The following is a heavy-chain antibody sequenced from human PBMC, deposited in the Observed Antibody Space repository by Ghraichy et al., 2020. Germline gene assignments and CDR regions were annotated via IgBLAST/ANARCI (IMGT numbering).Heavy chain of an antibody. V-gene: IGHV3-13*01. D-gene: IGHD3-3*01. CDR1: GFTFSSYD. CDR3: ARGADFWSGYYYGMDV. CDR2: IGTAGDT. J-gene: IGHJ6*02. Sequence: GGSLRLSCAASGFTFSSYDMHWVRQATGKGLEWVSAIGTAGDTYYPGSVKGRFTISRENAKNSLYLQMNSLRAGDTAVYYCARGADFWSGYYYGMDVWGQGTTVTVSS.